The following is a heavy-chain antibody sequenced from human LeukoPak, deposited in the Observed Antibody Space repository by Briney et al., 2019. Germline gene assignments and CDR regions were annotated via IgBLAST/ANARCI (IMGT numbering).Heavy chain of an antibody. CDR1: GSTFTCYA. V-gene: IGHV7-4-1*02. Sequence: ASVKVSCKASGSTFTCYAMNWLRQPLGQGLGWMGWFNTNTGNPTYAQGFTGRFVFSLDTSVSTAYLQISSLKAEDTAVYYCARSYYYGSGSRSYYFDYWGQGTLVTVSS. D-gene: IGHD3-10*01. CDR3: ARSYYYGSGSRSYYFDY. CDR2: FNTNTGNP. J-gene: IGHJ4*02.